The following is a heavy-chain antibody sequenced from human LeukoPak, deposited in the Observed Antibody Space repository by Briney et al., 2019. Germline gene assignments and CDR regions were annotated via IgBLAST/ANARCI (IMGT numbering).Heavy chain of an antibody. D-gene: IGHD6-6*01. CDR1: GFTFSSYA. V-gene: IGHV3-30*01. Sequence: GGSLRLSCAASGFTFSSYAMHWVRQAPGKGLEWVAVISYDGSNKYYADSVKGRFTISRDNSKNTLYLQMNSLRAEDTAVYYCARGPALYSSSSRNFDYWGQGTLSPSPQ. CDR2: ISYDGSNK. J-gene: IGHJ4*02. CDR3: ARGPALYSSSSRNFDY.